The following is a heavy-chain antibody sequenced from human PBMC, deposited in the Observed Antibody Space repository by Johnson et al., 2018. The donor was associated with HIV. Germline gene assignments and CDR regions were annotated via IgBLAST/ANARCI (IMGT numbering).Heavy chain of an antibody. CDR1: RFTFSSYA. CDR3: ARDSVDHGDYRGAFDI. CDR2: IFGNYNT. J-gene: IGHJ3*02. V-gene: IGHV3-30*14. Sequence: QVQLMESGGGLVKPGGSLRLSCVASRFTFSSYALHWVRQAPGKGHEWVSVIFGNYNTYYADSVKGRFTISRDTSRNTLYLQMNSLRTEDTAVYYCARDSVDHGDYRGAFDIWGQGTMVTVSS. D-gene: IGHD4-17*01.